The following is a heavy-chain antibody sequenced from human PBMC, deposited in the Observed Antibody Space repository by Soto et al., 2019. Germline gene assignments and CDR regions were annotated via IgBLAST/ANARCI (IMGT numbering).Heavy chain of an antibody. Sequence: TLSLTCTVSGGSISSGGYYWSCIRQHPGKALELVGYIYYSGCTYYNPSLKSRVTISVDTSKNQFSLKLSSVTAADTAVYYCARDWAVNYGSGSYGMDVWGQGTTVTVSS. D-gene: IGHD3-10*01. V-gene: IGHV4-31*03. CDR3: ARDWAVNYGSGSYGMDV. CDR2: IYYSGCT. J-gene: IGHJ6*02. CDR1: GGSISSGGYY.